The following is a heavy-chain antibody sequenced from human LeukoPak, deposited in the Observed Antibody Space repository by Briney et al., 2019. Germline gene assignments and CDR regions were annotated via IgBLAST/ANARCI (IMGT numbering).Heavy chain of an antibody. D-gene: IGHD6-19*01. V-gene: IGHV3-30*04. CDR3: ARDSRVAVAGTSWFDP. CDR2: ISYDGSNK. Sequence: GGPLRLSCAASGFTFSSYAMHWVRQAPGKGLEWVAVISYDGSNKYYADSVKGRFTISRDNSKNTLYLQMNSLRAEDTAVYYCARDSRVAVAGTSWFDPWGQGTLVTVSS. CDR1: GFTFSSYA. J-gene: IGHJ5*02.